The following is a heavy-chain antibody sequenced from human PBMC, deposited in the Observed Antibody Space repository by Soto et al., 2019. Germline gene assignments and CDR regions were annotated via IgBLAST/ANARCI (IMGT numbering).Heavy chain of an antibody. CDR3: ARPGSGYDTLTGQYSYHYPAMDV. D-gene: IGHD3-9*01. J-gene: IGHJ6*02. V-gene: IGHV3-30-3*01. Sequence: GGSLRLSCTPSGFLFNSYAMHCVRQAPGKVLEWLAVMSQDGTRTYYADSVKGRFTISRDKSENTLFLQMSSVSTEDTAVYSRARPGSGYDTLTGQYSYHYPAMDVWGPGTTVTVSS. CDR2: MSQDGTRT. CDR1: GFLFNSYA.